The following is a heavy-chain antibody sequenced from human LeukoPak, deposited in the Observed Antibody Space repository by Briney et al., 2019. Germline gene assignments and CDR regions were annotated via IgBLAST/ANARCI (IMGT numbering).Heavy chain of an antibody. CDR1: GDRVSSNSAA. J-gene: IGHJ5*02. D-gene: IGHD6-19*01. CDR3: ARGRWLVRSRCNWFDP. CDR2: IYYRSKWYN. Sequence: SQALSLTCAISGDRVSSNSAAWNWIRQSPSRGLGWLGRIYYRSKWYNDYAVSVKSRITINPDTSKNQFSLQLNSVTAEDTAVYYCARGRWLVRSRCNWFDPWGQGTLVTVSS. V-gene: IGHV6-1*01.